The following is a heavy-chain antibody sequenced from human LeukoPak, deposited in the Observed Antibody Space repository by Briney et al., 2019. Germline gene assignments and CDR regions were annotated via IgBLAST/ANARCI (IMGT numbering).Heavy chain of an antibody. CDR1: GGSISSGGYY. V-gene: IGHV4-30-2*01. J-gene: IGHJ4*02. CDR2: IYHSGST. D-gene: IGHD4-11*01. Sequence: SETLSLTCTVSGGSISSGGYYWSWIRQPPGKGLEWIGYIYHSGSTYYNPSLKSRVTISVDRSKNQFSLKLSSVTTADTAVYYCARDRYYSNYVFGYWGQGTLVTVSS. CDR3: ARDRYYSNYVFGY.